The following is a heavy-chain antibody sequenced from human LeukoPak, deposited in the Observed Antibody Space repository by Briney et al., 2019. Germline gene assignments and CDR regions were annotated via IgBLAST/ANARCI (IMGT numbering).Heavy chain of an antibody. Sequence: GGSLRLSCAASGFTFSSYAMSWVRQAPGKGLEGISAISGSGGSTYYADSVKGRFTISRDNSKNTLYLQMNSLRAKDTAVYYCAKDGSSYCSGGSCYFFDYWGQGTLVTVSS. D-gene: IGHD2-15*01. CDR1: GFTFSSYA. J-gene: IGHJ4*02. CDR2: ISGSGGST. CDR3: AKDGSSYCSGGSCYFFDY. V-gene: IGHV3-23*01.